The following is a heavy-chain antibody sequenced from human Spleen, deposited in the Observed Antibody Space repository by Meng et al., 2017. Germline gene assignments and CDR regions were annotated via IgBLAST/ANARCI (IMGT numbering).Heavy chain of an antibody. Sequence: GESLKISCAASGFIFSASDIHWVRQASGKGLEWVAVISFDGGEKYYADSVKGRFTLSRDNSKNTLYLQMNSLRPEDTAVYFCARQDTSGYAYWGQGTLVTVSS. CDR1: GFIFSASD. D-gene: IGHD3-22*01. J-gene: IGHJ4*02. CDR2: ISFDGGEK. V-gene: IGHV3-30*04. CDR3: ARQDTSGYAY.